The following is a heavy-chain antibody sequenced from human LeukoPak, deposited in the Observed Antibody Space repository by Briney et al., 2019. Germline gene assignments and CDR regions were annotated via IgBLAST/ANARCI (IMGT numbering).Heavy chain of an antibody. Sequence: GGTLRLSCAASGLSLSVNYMTWIRQSPGKGLEWLSNIYRDGNTYYADSVNGRFSISIDDYKNTLYLEMNSLRAEDTALYYCARYTFRAVDIWGQGSMVTVSS. CDR2: IYRDGNT. CDR1: GLSLSVNY. D-gene: IGHD2-2*02. V-gene: IGHV3-53*01. J-gene: IGHJ3*02. CDR3: ARYTFRAVDI.